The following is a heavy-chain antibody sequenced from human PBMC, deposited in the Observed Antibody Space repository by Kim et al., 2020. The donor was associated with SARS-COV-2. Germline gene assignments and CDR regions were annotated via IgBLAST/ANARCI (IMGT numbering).Heavy chain of an antibody. V-gene: IGHV4-39*01. J-gene: IGHJ3*01. CDR3: ARRMTLDAFDV. Sequence: SSPPPMSRVTISVDTSKNQFSLKLFSVAAADTGMYYCARRMTLDAFDVWGQGTVVTVSA. D-gene: IGHD2-21*02.